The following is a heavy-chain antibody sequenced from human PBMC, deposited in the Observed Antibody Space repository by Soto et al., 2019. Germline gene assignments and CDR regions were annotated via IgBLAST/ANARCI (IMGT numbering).Heavy chain of an antibody. CDR2: VSGSGGAR. CDR1: GFTFSSYD. Sequence: EAQLLESGGGLVQRGGSLRISCEASGFTFSSYDLSWVRQAPGKGLEWVSTVSGSGGARYYADSVKGRFTISRDNSKNTVYLQMNSLRADDTAVYFCAKDLAPYYAFWSGLGFGRWGQGTLVTVSS. J-gene: IGHJ4*02. V-gene: IGHV3-23*01. D-gene: IGHD3-3*01. CDR3: AKDLAPYYAFWSGLGFGR.